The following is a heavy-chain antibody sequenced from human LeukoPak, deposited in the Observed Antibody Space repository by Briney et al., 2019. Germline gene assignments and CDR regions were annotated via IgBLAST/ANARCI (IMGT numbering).Heavy chain of an antibody. CDR3: ARDGRLDY. V-gene: IGHV3-11*01. CDR1: SFPFSDYY. J-gene: IGHJ4*02. Sequence: KPGGSLRLSCVASSFPFSDYYMSWIRQAPGKGLEWISYIGTSDTHTYYADSVKGRFTISRDNAKNSLFLQRDSLTADDTAMYYCARDGRLDYWGQGTLVTVSS. CDR2: IGTSDTHT.